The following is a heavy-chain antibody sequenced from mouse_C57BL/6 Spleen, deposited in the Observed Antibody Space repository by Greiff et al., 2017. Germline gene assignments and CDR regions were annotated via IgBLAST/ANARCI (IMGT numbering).Heavy chain of an antibody. J-gene: IGHJ2*01. Sequence: VQLQQSGPELVKPGASVKISCKASGYTFTDYYMNWVKQSHGKSLEWIGDINPNNGGTSYNQKFKGKATLTVDKSSSTAYMELRSLTSEDSAVYYCARCGPYYDDWGQGTTLTVAS. V-gene: IGHV1-26*01. CDR1: GYTFTDYY. CDR2: INPNNGGT. CDR3: ARCGPYYDD. D-gene: IGHD1-1*02.